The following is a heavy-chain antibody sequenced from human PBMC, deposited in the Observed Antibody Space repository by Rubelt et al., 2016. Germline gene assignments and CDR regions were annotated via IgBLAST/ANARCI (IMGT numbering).Heavy chain of an antibody. V-gene: IGHV3-66*01. CDR1: GFTVSSNY. J-gene: IGHJ4*02. Sequence: EVQLVESGGGLVQPGGSLRLSCAASGFTVSSNYMSWVRQAPGKGLEWVSVIYSGCSTYYADSVQGRFTISRDNSKNTLYLQRNSLRAEDTAVYYCARNWGFDYWGQGTLVTVSS. CDR3: ARNWGFDY. CDR2: IYSGCST. D-gene: IGHD7-27*01.